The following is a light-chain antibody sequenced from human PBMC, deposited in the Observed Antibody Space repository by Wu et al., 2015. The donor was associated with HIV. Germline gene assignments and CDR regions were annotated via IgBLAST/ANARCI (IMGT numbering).Light chain of an antibody. CDR3: HQYGSFPLT. Sequence: EIVLTQSPGTLSLSPGERATLSCRASQSVTSNSLAWYQQRPGQAPRLLIYGASNRATGIPDRFRGSGSGTDFILTISRLEPEDFAVYYCHQYGSFPLTFGGGTKVEIK. J-gene: IGKJ4*01. CDR1: QSVTSNS. CDR2: GAS. V-gene: IGKV3-20*01.